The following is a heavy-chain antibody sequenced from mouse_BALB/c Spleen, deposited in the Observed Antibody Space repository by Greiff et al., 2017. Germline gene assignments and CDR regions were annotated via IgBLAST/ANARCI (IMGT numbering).Heavy chain of an antibody. D-gene: IGHD1-1*01. V-gene: IGHV1-87*01. J-gene: IGHJ1*01. CDR1: GYTFTSYW. CDR3: ARDYGSSYWYFDV. CDR2: IYPGDGDT. Sequence: LVESGAELARPGASVKLSCKASGYTFTSYWMQWVKQRPGQGLEWIGAIYPGDGDTRYTQKFKGKATLTADKSSSTAYMQLSSLASEDSAVYYCARDYGSSYWYFDVWGAGTTVTVSS.